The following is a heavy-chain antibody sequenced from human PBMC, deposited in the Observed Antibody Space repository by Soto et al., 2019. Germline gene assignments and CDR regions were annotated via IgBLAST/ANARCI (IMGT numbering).Heavy chain of an antibody. J-gene: IGHJ6*02. CDR1: GDSVASNSAA. Sequence: SQTLSLPGVISGDSVASNSAAWNLIRQSPSRGLEWLGRTYYRSRWYTDYAVSVKSRITINPDTSKNQFSLQLNSVTPEDTAVYYCVAEARVSETSYNAPKDYYYSAMDVWGQGTTVTVSS. D-gene: IGHD3-10*01. CDR2: TYYRSRWYT. V-gene: IGHV6-1*01. CDR3: VAEARVSETSYNAPKDYYYSAMDV.